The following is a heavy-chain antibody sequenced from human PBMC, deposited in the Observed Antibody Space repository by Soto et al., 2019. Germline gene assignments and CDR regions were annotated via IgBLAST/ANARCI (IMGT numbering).Heavy chain of an antibody. D-gene: IGHD3-3*02. J-gene: IGHJ5*02. CDR3: AIVATHSHNWVDP. Sequence: EVHLVESGGGLVQPGGSLRLSCAASGVTFSTYWMHWVRQAPGKGLVWVSRINADGTTTTYADSVKGRFTISRDNAKNTLYLQMNSLRAEDTPVYFRAIVATHSHNWVDPWGQGTLITISS. CDR1: GVTFSTYW. CDR2: INADGTTT. V-gene: IGHV3-74*01.